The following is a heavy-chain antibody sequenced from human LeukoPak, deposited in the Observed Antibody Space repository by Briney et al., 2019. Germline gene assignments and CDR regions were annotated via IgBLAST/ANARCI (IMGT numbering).Heavy chain of an antibody. CDR1: GFTFSDYY. J-gene: IGHJ3*02. V-gene: IGHV3-11*05. D-gene: IGHD1-26*01. CDR3: ARASGGSSYDAFDI. Sequence: PGGSLRLSCAASGFTFSDYYMSWIRQAPGKGPEWVSDLSCSSSYTNYADSVKGRFTISRDNAKNSLYLQLNTLSAEDTAAYYCARASGGSSYDAFDIWGQGTLVTVSS. CDR2: LSCSSSYT.